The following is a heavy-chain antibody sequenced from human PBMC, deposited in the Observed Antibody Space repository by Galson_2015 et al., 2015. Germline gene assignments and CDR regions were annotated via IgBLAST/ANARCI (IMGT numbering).Heavy chain of an antibody. D-gene: IGHD2-2*01. CDR2: IRSKADSYAT. CDR1: GFTFSGSA. CDR3: ARTSQDCSSNVCPYNY. Sequence: SLRLSCAASGFTFSGSAMHWVRQASGKGLEWVGRIRSKADSYATAYAASVKGRFTISRDDSKNTAYLQMSSLGSEDTAVYYCARTSQDCSSNVCPYNYWGQGTLVTVSS. J-gene: IGHJ4*02. V-gene: IGHV3-73*01.